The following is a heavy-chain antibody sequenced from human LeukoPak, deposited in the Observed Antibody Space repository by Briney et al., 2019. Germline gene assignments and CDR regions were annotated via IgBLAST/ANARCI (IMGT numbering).Heavy chain of an antibody. CDR2: INPNSGGT. V-gene: IGHV1-2*02. D-gene: IGHD6-19*01. Sequence: GASVKVSCKASGYTFTGYYMHWVRQAPGQGLEWMGWINPNSGGTNYAQKFQGRVTMTRDTSISTAYMELSRLRSDDTAVYYCARDPTRGYSSGWYVYWGQGTLVTVSS. J-gene: IGHJ4*02. CDR1: GYTFTGYY. CDR3: ARDPTRGYSSGWYVY.